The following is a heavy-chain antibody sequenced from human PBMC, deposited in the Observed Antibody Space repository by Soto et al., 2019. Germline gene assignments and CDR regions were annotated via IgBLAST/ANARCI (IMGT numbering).Heavy chain of an antibody. CDR2: IYYSGST. CDR3: ARDQGGGYCSSTSYHDRFEI. D-gene: IGHD2-2*03. Sequence: SETLCLTCTVSGGSISSYYWSWIRQPPGKGLEWIGYIYYSGSTNYNPSLKSRVTISVDTSKNQFSLKLSSVTAADTAVYYCARDQGGGYCSSTSYHDRFEIWGQGTMVTVSS. V-gene: IGHV4-59*01. J-gene: IGHJ3*02. CDR1: GGSISSYY.